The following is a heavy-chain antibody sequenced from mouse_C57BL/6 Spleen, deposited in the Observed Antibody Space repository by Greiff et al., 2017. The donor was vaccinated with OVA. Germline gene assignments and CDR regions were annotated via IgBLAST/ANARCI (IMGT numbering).Heavy chain of an antibody. J-gene: IGHJ4*01. CDR3: ARRGYYYGSSYVYAMDY. D-gene: IGHD1-1*01. Sequence: VQLQQSGPELVKPRASVKISCKASGYTFTDYYMTWVKQSHGKSLEWLGVFNPKNVGPSYNQKFKGKATLTVDKSSSTSYMELRSLTSEDSAVYYCARRGYYYGSSYVYAMDYWGQGTSVTVSS. V-gene: IGHV1-26*01. CDR1: GYTFTDYY. CDR2: FNPKNVGP.